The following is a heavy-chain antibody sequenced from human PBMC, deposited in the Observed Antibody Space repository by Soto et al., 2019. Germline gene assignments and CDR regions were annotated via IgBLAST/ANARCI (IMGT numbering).Heavy chain of an antibody. V-gene: IGHV3-48*02. CDR2: ISSSSSTI. CDR3: ARDSKSYYYYYYGMDV. CDR1: GFTFSGYS. D-gene: IGHD2-2*01. Sequence: GGSLRLSYAASGFTFSGYSVNWVRQAPGEGLEWVSYISSSSSTIYYADSVKGRFTISRDNAKNSLYLQMNSLRDEDTAVYYCARDSKSYYYYYYGMDVWGQGTTVTVSS. J-gene: IGHJ6*02.